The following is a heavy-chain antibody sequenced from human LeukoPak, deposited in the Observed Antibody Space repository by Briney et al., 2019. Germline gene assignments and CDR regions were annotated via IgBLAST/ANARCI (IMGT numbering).Heavy chain of an antibody. Sequence: PGGSLRLSCAASGFTFSSYEMNWVRQAPGKGLEWVSYISSSGSTIYYADSVKGRFTISRDNAKNSLYLQMNSLRAEDTAVYYCARDLFYGDYVEPDYWGQGTLVTVSS. CDR3: ARDLFYGDYVEPDY. J-gene: IGHJ4*02. D-gene: IGHD4-17*01. CDR1: GFTFSSYE. V-gene: IGHV3-48*03. CDR2: ISSSGSTI.